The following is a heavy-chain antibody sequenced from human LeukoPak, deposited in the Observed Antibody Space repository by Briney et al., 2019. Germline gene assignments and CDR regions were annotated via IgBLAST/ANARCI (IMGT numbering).Heavy chain of an antibody. Sequence: SETLSLTCTVSGVSISSYYWSWIRQPAGKGLEWIGHMYTSGSTDYNPSLKSRVTISVDTSKNQFSLKLSSVTAADTAVYYCAREHCSSTSCLQTFDYWGQGTLVTVSS. CDR1: GVSISSYY. D-gene: IGHD2-2*01. CDR3: AREHCSSTSCLQTFDY. J-gene: IGHJ4*02. V-gene: IGHV4-4*07. CDR2: MYTSGST.